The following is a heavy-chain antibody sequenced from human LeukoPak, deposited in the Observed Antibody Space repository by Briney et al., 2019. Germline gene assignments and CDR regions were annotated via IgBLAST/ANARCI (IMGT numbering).Heavy chain of an antibody. CDR2: IYYSGST. CDR3: ARGRRGYDFYFDY. Sequence: SETLSLTCTVSGGSISSSSYYWGWIRQPPGKGLEWIGSIYYSGSTYYNPSLKSRVTISVDTSKNQFSLKLSSVTAADTAVYYCARGRRGYDFYFDYWGQGTLVTVSS. J-gene: IGHJ4*02. CDR1: GGSISSSSYY. D-gene: IGHD5-12*01. V-gene: IGHV4-39*07.